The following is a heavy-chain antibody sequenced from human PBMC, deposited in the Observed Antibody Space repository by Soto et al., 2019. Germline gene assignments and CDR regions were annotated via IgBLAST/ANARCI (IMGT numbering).Heavy chain of an antibody. CDR3: AKDLGGYAPHYYYGMDV. CDR2: ISYDGSNK. J-gene: IGHJ6*02. D-gene: IGHD5-18*01. V-gene: IGHV3-30*18. Sequence: GGSLRLSCAASGFTFSSYGMHWVRQAPGKGLEWVAVISYDGSNKYYADSVKGRFTISRDNSKNTLYLQMNSLRAEDTAVYYCAKDLGGYAPHYYYGMDVRGQGTTVTVSS. CDR1: GFTFSSYG.